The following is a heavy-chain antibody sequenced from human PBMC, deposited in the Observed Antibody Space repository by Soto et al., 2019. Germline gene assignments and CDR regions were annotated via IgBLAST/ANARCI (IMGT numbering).Heavy chain of an antibody. D-gene: IGHD1-7*01. V-gene: IGHV4-31*03. CDR2: IYYSGST. Sequence: SETLSLTCTVSGGSISSGGYYWSWIRQHPGKGLEWIGYIYYSGSTYYNPSLKSRVTISVDTSKNQFSLKLSSVTAADTAVYYCARELELRPMVRYFDYWGQGTLVTVSS. CDR3: ARELELRPMVRYFDY. CDR1: GGSISSGGYY. J-gene: IGHJ4*02.